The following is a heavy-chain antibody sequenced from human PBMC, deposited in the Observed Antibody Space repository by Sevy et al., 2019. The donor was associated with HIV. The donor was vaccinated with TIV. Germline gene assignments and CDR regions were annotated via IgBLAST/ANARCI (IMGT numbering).Heavy chain of an antibody. Sequence: GGSLRLSCVGSGFTFSTYTMHWVRQAPGKGLEWLSSISHDRRTIYYADSLKGRFTISRDNAKNSLYLQMNSLRDEDTAVHYCAREAYYYDSREENWFDPWGQGTLVTVSS. D-gene: IGHD3-22*01. CDR2: ISHDRRTI. CDR3: AREAYYYDSREENWFDP. J-gene: IGHJ5*02. CDR1: GFTFSTYT. V-gene: IGHV3-48*02.